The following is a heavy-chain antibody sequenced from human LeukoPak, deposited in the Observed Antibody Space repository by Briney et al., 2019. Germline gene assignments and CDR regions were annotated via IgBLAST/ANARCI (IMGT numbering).Heavy chain of an antibody. D-gene: IGHD3-22*01. Sequence: SVKVSCKASGGTFSSYAISWVRQAPGQGLEWMGRIIPIFGTANYAQKFQGRVTITTDESASTAYMELSSLRSEDTAVYYCASDLRWYYYDSSGYYFDYWGQGTLVTVSS. CDR1: GGTFSSYA. CDR2: IIPIFGTA. J-gene: IGHJ4*02. V-gene: IGHV1-69*05. CDR3: ASDLRWYYYDSSGYYFDY.